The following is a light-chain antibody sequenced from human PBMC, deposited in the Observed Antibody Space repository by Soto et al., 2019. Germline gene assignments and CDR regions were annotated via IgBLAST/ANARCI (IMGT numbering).Light chain of an antibody. Sequence: YILTQPPAASGTPGQRVTISCSGSSSNIGSNYVYWYQQLPGTAPKLLIYSNNQRPSGVPDRFSGSKSGTSASLAISGLRSEDEADYYCAAWDDSLSGWVFGGGTKVTVL. CDR2: SNN. CDR3: AAWDDSLSGWV. V-gene: IGLV1-47*02. CDR1: SSNIGSNY. J-gene: IGLJ3*02.